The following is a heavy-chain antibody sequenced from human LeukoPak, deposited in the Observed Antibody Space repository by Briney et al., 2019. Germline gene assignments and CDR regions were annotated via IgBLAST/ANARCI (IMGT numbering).Heavy chain of an antibody. CDR2: ISYDGSNK. Sequence: PGGSLRLSCAASGFTFSSYGMHWVRQAPGKGLERVAVISYDGSNKYYADSVKGRLTISRDNSKNTLYLQMNSLRAEDTAVYYCAKDCLVGATEAAGYWGQGTLVTVSS. V-gene: IGHV3-30*18. CDR3: AKDCLVGATEAAGY. J-gene: IGHJ4*02. CDR1: GFTFSSYG. D-gene: IGHD1-26*01.